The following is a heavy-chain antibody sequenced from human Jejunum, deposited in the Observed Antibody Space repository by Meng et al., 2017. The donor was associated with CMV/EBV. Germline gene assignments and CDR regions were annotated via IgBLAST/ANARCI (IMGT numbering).Heavy chain of an antibody. Sequence: QGQLQESGSGLVKPSETLSLTCTVSSDSISSNFWSWIRQPAGKGLEWIGRIYSSGSTFYNPSPKSRVTMSVDTSKNQFSLSLASVTAADTAIYFCAREESVGIAVTGTFDYWGQGVLVTVSS. D-gene: IGHD6-19*01. CDR2: IYSSGST. CDR1: SDSISSNF. J-gene: IGHJ4*02. V-gene: IGHV4-4*07. CDR3: AREESVGIAVTGTFDY.